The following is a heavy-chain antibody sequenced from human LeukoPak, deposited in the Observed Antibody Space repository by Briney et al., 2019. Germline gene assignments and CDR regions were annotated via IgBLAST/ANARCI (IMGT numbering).Heavy chain of an antibody. D-gene: IGHD2-2*03. V-gene: IGHV4-59*01. CDR1: GGSISSYY. Sequence: SETLSLTCTVSGGSISSYYWSWIRQPPGKGLEWIGYIYYSGSTNYNPSPKSRVTISVDTSKNQFSLKLSSVTAADTAVYYCARGQVDIVVVPASYYYYMDVWGEGTTVTVSS. CDR3: ARGQVDIVVVPASYYYYMDV. CDR2: IYYSGST. J-gene: IGHJ6*03.